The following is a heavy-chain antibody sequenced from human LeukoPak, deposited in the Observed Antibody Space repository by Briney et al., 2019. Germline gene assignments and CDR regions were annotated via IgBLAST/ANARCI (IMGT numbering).Heavy chain of an antibody. CDR3: ARVDTAMVVDY. CDR2: IYYSGST. D-gene: IGHD5-18*01. CDR1: GGSISSYY. V-gene: IGHV4-59*01. Sequence: SETLSFTCTVSGGSISSYYWSWIRQPPGKGLEWIGYIYYSGSTNYNPSLKSRVTISVDTSKNRFSLKLSSVTAADTAVYYCARVDTAMVVDYWGQGTLVTVSS. J-gene: IGHJ4*02.